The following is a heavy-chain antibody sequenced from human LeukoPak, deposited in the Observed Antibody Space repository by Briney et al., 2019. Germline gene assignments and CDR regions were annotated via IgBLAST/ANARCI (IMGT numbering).Heavy chain of an antibody. CDR1: GYSISSGYY. V-gene: IGHV4-38-2*02. J-gene: IGHJ4*02. CDR2: IYHSGST. CDR3: ARALTYYYDSSGYYSQVAWDY. Sequence: ASETLSLTCTASGYSISSGYYWGWIRQPPGKGLEWIGSIYHSGSTYYNPSLKSRVTISVDTSKNQFSLKLSSVTAADTAVYYCARALTYYYDSSGYYSQVAWDYRGQGTLVTVSS. D-gene: IGHD3-22*01.